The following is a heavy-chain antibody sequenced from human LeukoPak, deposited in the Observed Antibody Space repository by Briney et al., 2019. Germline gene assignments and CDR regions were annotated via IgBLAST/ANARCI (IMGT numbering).Heavy chain of an antibody. CDR3: AEGSGSVLGYCSGGSCYPDY. J-gene: IGHJ4*02. V-gene: IGHV3-9*01. Sequence: PGGSLRLSCAASGFTFDDYAMHWVWQAPGKGLEWVSGISWNSGSIGYADSVKGRFTISRDNAKNSLYLQMNSLRAEDTALYYCAEGSGSVLGYCSGGSCYPDYWGQGTLVIVSS. D-gene: IGHD2-15*01. CDR1: GFTFDDYA. CDR2: ISWNSGSI.